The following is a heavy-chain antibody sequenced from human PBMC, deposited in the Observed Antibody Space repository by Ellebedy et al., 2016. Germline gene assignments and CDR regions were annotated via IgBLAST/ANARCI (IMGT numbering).Heavy chain of an antibody. J-gene: IGHJ4*02. CDR3: ARGSYSMKIDY. CDR1: GYTFTSYA. CDR2: IDAGNGNT. D-gene: IGHD1-26*01. V-gene: IGHV1-3*01. Sequence: ASVKVSCKASGYTFTSYAMHWVRQAPGQRLEWMGWIDAGNGNTKYSQKFQGRVTITRDTSTSTAYMELRSLRSDDTAVYYCARGSYSMKIDYWGQGTLVTVSS.